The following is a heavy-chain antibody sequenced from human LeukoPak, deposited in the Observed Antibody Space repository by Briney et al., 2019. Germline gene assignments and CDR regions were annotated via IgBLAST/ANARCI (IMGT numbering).Heavy chain of an antibody. D-gene: IGHD5-18*01. V-gene: IGHV3-21*04. Sequence: GGSLRLSCAASGFTFSTYNMNWVRQAPGKGLEWVSSISGSSSYIYYADSVKGRFSISRDNAKNSLYLQMNSLRAEDTALYYCAGGGYSYGYFDYWGQGTLVTVSS. CDR3: AGGGYSYGYFDY. J-gene: IGHJ4*02. CDR1: GFTFSTYN. CDR2: ISGSSSYI.